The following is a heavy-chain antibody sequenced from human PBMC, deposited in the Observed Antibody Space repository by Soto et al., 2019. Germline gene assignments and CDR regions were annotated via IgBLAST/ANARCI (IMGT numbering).Heavy chain of an antibody. D-gene: IGHD6-6*01. CDR2: IIPIFGTA. V-gene: IGHV1-69*01. J-gene: IGHJ6*02. CDR3: ARDLEEVYSSSSAELYYDYEIDV. Sequence: QVQLVQSGAEVKKPGSSVKVSCKASGGTCSSYAISWVRQAPGQGLEWMGGIIPIFGTANYAQKFQGRVTISADESPSTAYMELSSLRSDDRAVYECARDLEEVYSSSSAELYYDYEIDVGGQGTTVTVSS. CDR1: GGTCSSYA.